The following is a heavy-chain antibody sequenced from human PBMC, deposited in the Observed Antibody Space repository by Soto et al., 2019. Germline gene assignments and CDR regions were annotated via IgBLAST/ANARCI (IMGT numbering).Heavy chain of an antibody. D-gene: IGHD3-22*01. V-gene: IGHV1-18*04. Sequence: QVQLVQSGAEVKKPGASVKVSCKASGYTFTIYGFSWVRQAPGQGLEWMGWISGYNGNTDYAQNLQDRVTLTTDASTSSVYMEPRSLRSDDTAVYYCARVDYYDSSGYYGYWGQGTLITVSS. J-gene: IGHJ4*02. CDR1: GYTFTIYG. CDR2: ISGYNGNT. CDR3: ARVDYYDSSGYYGY.